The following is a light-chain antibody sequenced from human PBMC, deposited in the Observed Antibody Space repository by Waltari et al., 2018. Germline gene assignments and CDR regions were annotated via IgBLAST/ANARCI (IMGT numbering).Light chain of an antibody. CDR3: QQHDNSPWT. CDR2: RAS. J-gene: IGKJ1*01. CDR1: QGISNW. Sequence: DIQMTQSPSSLSASVGDRITITCRASQGISNWLAWYQQKPGKAPKLLIYRASNLETGVPSRFSGSGSGTDFTLTISSLQPEDIATYYCQQHDNSPWTFGQGTKVEIK. V-gene: IGKV1-33*01.